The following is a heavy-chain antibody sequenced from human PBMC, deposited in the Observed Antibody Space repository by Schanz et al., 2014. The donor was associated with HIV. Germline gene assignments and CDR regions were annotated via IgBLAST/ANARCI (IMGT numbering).Heavy chain of an antibody. CDR3: ARELITVPNSYYSHFGMDV. CDR1: GGTFSNYA. D-gene: IGHD2-2*01. CDR2: IDPNSGDT. J-gene: IGHJ6*02. Sequence: QVQLVQSGAEVKMPGSSVKVSCKASGGTFSNYAMTWVRQAPGQGLEWMGWIDPNSGDTNYAPTFQGRVTVTSDTSIRTTYMEVRRLRYDDTAVYFCARELITVPNSYYSHFGMDVWGQGTTVTVSS. V-gene: IGHV1-2*02.